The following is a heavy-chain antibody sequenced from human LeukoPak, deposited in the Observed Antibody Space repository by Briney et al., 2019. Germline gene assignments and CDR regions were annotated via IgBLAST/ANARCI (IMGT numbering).Heavy chain of an antibody. D-gene: IGHD2-15*01. Sequence: GGSLRLSCAASGFSFRNYWMGWVRQAPGKGLEWVANTKPDGSAEYYADSVRGRFTASRDNANNLRYLQMNRLSAEDTAVYYCARDGGLHTNFDYWGQGTLLTVSS. CDR1: GFSFRNYW. CDR3: ARDGGLHTNFDY. J-gene: IGHJ4*02. V-gene: IGHV3-7*01. CDR2: TKPDGSAE.